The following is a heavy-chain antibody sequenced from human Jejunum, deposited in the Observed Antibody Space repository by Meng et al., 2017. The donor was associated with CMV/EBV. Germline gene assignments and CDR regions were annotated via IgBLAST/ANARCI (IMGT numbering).Heavy chain of an antibody. D-gene: IGHD2-21*01. J-gene: IGHJ4*02. CDR3: AGWAGDVHDERSFDY. CDR2: IDHSGRT. Sequence: GESLSTYAWNWTRQSPGKRLWWIGQIDHSGRTKYNSSLKGRVTLSVDTTKNQFSLKLRSMSATDTAIYYCAGWAGDVHDERSFDYWGQGTLVTVSS. V-gene: IGHV4-34*01. CDR1: GESLSTYA.